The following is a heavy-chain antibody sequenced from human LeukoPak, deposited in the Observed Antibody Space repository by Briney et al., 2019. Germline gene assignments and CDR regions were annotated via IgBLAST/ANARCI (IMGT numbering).Heavy chain of an antibody. D-gene: IGHD3-10*01. CDR3: ARSIWFGELDNYYYMDV. J-gene: IGHJ6*03. Sequence: ASVKVSCKASGYSFSTHWMHWVRQAPGQGLEWMGGIIPIFGTANYAQKFQGRVTITADESTSTAYMELSSLRSEDTAVYYCARSIWFGELDNYYYMDVWGKGTTVTISS. V-gene: IGHV1-69*13. CDR2: IIPIFGTA. CDR1: GYSFSTHW.